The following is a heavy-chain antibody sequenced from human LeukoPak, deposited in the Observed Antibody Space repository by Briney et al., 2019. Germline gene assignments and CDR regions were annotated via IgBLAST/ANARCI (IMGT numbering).Heavy chain of an antibody. D-gene: IGHD3-3*01. J-gene: IGHJ4*02. CDR1: GFTFSNYV. CDR2: ISSSGDST. V-gene: IGHV3-23*01. CDR3: AKDRDFWSGYYTASDY. Sequence: GGSLRLSCAASGFTFSNYVMSWVRQAPGKGLECVSVISSSGDSTYYADSVKGRFAISRDNSKNTLYLQMSSLRAEDTAVYYCAKDRDFWSGYYTASDYWGQGSLVTASS.